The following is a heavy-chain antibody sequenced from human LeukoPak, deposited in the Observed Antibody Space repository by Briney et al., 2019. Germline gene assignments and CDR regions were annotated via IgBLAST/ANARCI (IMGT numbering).Heavy chain of an antibody. J-gene: IGHJ6*02. V-gene: IGHV1-18*01. Sequence: SVTVSCKASGYTFNTYCMSRLGQAPAPGLEGVGGIRAYQGNINEAQKLQGRVTMTTETYTSTASMEMRSLRSDDTAVYYWPRQHSSGYYSPPYYDGTDVRGEGNTGTVSS. CDR3: PRQHSSGYYSPPYYDGTDV. CDR1: GYTFNTYC. D-gene: IGHD3-22*01. CDR2: IRAYQGNI.